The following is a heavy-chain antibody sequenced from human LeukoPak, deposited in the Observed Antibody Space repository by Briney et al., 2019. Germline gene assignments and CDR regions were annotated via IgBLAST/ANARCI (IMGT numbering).Heavy chain of an antibody. D-gene: IGHD7-27*01. J-gene: IGHJ4*02. Sequence: GGSLRLSCVASGFTFGDVVMSWVRQAPGKGLEWVSAISYNGASTDCADSVKGRFAISRDNSKNTLYLQMNSLRAEDTAVYYCARRTGGTKDYWGQGTQVTVSS. CDR3: ARRTGGTKDY. CDR2: ISYNGAST. V-gene: IGHV3-23*01. CDR1: GFTFGDVV.